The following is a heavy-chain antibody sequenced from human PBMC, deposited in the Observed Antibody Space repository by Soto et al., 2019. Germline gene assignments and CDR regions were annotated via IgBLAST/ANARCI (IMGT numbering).Heavy chain of an antibody. CDR3: SKDRRDGYFDN. CDR1: GFTFSSYG. Sequence: QVQLVESGGGVVQPGRSLRLSCAASGFTFSSYGMYWVRQAPGKGLECVAYISHDGGNRYSADSVKSRFTIFRDNSKNTRYLQLNSLGREYGAVYYCSKDRRDGYFDNWGQGTMVTVSS. J-gene: IGHJ4*02. CDR2: ISHDGGNR. V-gene: IGHV3-30*18.